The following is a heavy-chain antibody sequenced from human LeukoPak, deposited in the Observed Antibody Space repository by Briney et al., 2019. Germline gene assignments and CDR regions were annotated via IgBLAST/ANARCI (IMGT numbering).Heavy chain of an antibody. J-gene: IGHJ3*02. CDR2: INHSGSA. CDR1: GGSFSGYY. D-gene: IGHD3-10*01. CDR3: ARDYYHLDAFDI. V-gene: IGHV4-34*01. Sequence: SETLSLTCAVSGGSFSGYYWTWIRQPPGKGLEWIGEINHSGSANYNPSLKSRVTISLDTSKNQFSLKLSSVTAADTAVYYCARDYYHLDAFDIWGQGTMVTVSS.